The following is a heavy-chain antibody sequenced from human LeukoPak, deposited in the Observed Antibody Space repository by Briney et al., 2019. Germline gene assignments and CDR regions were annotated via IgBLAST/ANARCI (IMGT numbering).Heavy chain of an antibody. CDR3: ARDSHGSGIYY. J-gene: IGHJ4*02. D-gene: IGHD3-10*01. CDR2: IWYDGSNK. Sequence: PGRSLRLSCAASGFTFSSYGMHWVRQAPGKGLEWVAVIWYDGSNKYYADSVKGRFTISRDNSKNTLYLQMNSLRAEDTAVYYCARDSHGSGIYYWGQGTLVTVSS. V-gene: IGHV3-33*01. CDR1: GFTFSSYG.